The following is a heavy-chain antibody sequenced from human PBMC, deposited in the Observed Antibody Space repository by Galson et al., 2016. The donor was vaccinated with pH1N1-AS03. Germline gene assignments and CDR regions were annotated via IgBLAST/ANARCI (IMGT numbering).Heavy chain of an antibody. V-gene: IGHV1-2*02. D-gene: IGHD1-26*01. Sequence: SVKVSCKASGYTFSDYYMHWVRQAPGQELEWMGWINPSSGGTKYTQKFQGRVTMTRDTSISTAYMELSRHTSDDTAVYFCARGGGSSLDYWGQGTLVPVSS. J-gene: IGHJ4*02. CDR3: ARGGGSSLDY. CDR1: GYTFSDYY. CDR2: INPSSGGT.